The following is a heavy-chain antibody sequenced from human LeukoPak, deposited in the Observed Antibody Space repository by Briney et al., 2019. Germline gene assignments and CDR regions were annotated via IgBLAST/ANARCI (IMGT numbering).Heavy chain of an antibody. CDR3: ARALLTGSYTASLFDS. V-gene: IGHV6-1*01. D-gene: IGHD3-9*01. Sequence: SQTLSLTCAISGDSVSSNMAAWNWIRQSPSRCLELLGRTYYRSEWYNDYAVSGKSRITIHPDTSKNQFSLQLNSVTPEDTAVYYCARALLTGSYTASLFDSWGQGTLVTVSS. CDR2: TYYRSEWYN. J-gene: IGHJ4*02. CDR1: GDSVSSNMAA.